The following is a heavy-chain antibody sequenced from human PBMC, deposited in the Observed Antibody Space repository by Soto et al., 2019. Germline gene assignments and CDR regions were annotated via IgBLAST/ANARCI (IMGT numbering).Heavy chain of an antibody. J-gene: IGHJ6*02. CDR1: GYTFTAYY. D-gene: IGHD6-6*01. CDR2: INPDSGGT. Sequence: ASVKVSCKASGYTFTAYYIHWMRQAPGQGLEWMGWINPDSGGTKYPQTFQGRVTMTRDTSISTAYMELTRLRSDDTAVYYCARAVHSSSSPPFYSYYYGMDVWGQGTTVTVSS. V-gene: IGHV1-2*02. CDR3: ARAVHSSSSPPFYSYYYGMDV.